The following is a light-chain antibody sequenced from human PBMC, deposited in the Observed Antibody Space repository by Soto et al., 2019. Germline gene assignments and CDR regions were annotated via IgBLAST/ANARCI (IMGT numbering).Light chain of an antibody. J-gene: IGKJ5*01. CDR3: QQYGGSVPIT. CDR2: GAS. Sequence: EIVLTQSPGTLSLSPGERATLSCRASHSVSSAYLAWYQQKPGQAPRLLISGASSRATGIPDRFSGSGSGTDFSLTISGLEPEDFAVYYCQQYGGSVPITFGQGTRLDIK. CDR1: HSVSSAY. V-gene: IGKV3-20*01.